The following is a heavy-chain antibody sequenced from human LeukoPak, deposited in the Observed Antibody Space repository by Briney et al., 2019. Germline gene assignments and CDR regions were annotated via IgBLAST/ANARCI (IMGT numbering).Heavy chain of an antibody. CDR3: AREVGDYSHIKYYYYLDV. D-gene: IGHD5-12*01. CDR1: GFTFSNYN. V-gene: IGHV3-21*01. J-gene: IGHJ6*03. Sequence: GGSLRLSCTASGFTFSNYNMNWVRQAPGKGLEWISSISTSSIYIYYADSLKGRFTISRDKAKNSLYLQIYSLTAEDTAVHYCAREVGDYSHIKYYYYLDVWGKGATVTISS. CDR2: ISTSSIYI.